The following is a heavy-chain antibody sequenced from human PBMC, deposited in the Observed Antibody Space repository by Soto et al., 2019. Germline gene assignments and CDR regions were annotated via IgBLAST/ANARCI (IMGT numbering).Heavy chain of an antibody. CDR2: ISGSGGNT. CDR1: GFTFASYA. J-gene: IGHJ4*02. D-gene: IGHD6-13*01. Sequence: EVQLLESGGGLVQPGGSLRLSCAASGFTFASYAMSWVRQAPGKGLEWVSGISGSGGNTYNADSVKGRFTISRDNSKNTLYLDMISLRAEDTAVYYCAKGLSIAAAGPFDYWGQGTLVTVSS. V-gene: IGHV3-23*01. CDR3: AKGLSIAAAGPFDY.